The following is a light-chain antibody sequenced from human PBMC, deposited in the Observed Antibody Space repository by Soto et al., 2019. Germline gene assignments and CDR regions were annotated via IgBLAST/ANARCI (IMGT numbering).Light chain of an antibody. CDR2: EVS. Sequence: QSVLTHPASVSGAPGPSVTISCPGTSSDVGNYKYVSWFQQHPGKAPKLMIYEVSNRPSALSNRFSGSKSGNTASMTISGLQAEDETDYYCFSYTSSGTYVFGTGTKV. J-gene: IGLJ1*01. CDR1: SSDVGNYKY. V-gene: IGLV2-14*01. CDR3: FSYTSSGTYV.